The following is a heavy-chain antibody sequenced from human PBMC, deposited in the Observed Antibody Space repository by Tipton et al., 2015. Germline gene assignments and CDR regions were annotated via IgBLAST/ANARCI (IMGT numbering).Heavy chain of an antibody. V-gene: IGHV4-31*03. J-gene: IGHJ6*02. CDR2: IYYNGKT. CDR3: ARDFPMYSYHSGASYGMDV. D-gene: IGHD3-22*01. CDR1: GDSISNGGFY. Sequence: TLSLTCTVSGDSISNGGFYWTWIRHHPRKGLEWIGHIYYNGKTFYNPSLKSRAIISIDMANNQFSLKLSSATAADTAVYYCARDFPMYSYHSGASYGMDVWGQGTTVTVSS.